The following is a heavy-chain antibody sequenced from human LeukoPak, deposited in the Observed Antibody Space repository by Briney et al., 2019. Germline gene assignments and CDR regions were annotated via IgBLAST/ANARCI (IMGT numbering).Heavy chain of an antibody. D-gene: IGHD3-22*01. J-gene: IGHJ5*02. CDR3: AREGDYYDSSGFWVGNWFDP. CDR1: GGSISSYY. Sequence: SETLSLTCTVSGGSISSYYWSWIRQPPGKGLEWIGYIYYSGSTNYNPSLKSRVTISVDTSKNQFSLKLSSVTAADTAVYYCAREGDYYDSSGFWVGNWFDPWGQGTLVTVSS. CDR2: IYYSGST. V-gene: IGHV4-59*01.